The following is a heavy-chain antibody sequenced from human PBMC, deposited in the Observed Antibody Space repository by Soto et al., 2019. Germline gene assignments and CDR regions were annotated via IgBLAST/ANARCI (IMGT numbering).Heavy chain of an antibody. V-gene: IGHV4-28*01. D-gene: IGHD2-21*01. Sequence: PSETLSLTCAVSGYSISSSNWWGWIRQPPGKGLEWIGYIYYSGTTYYNPSLKSRVTMSVDTSKNQFSLKLTSVTAMDTAVYYCARLGAYYQSLDPWGPGTLVTVS. CDR2: IYYSGTT. CDR3: ARLGAYYQSLDP. CDR1: GYSISSSNW. J-gene: IGHJ5*02.